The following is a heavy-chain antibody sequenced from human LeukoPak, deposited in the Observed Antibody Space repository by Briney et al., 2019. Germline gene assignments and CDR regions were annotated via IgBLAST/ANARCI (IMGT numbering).Heavy chain of an antibody. D-gene: IGHD3-10*01. CDR1: GYTFTGYY. CDR3: ARASGSGSYYTPNFDY. Sequence: ASLKVSCKASGYTFTGYYMHWVRQAPGQGLEWMGWINPNSGGTNYAQKFQGRVTMTRDTSISTAYMELSRLRSDDTAVYYCARASGSGSYYTPNFDYWGQGTLVTVSS. J-gene: IGHJ4*02. V-gene: IGHV1-2*02. CDR2: INPNSGGT.